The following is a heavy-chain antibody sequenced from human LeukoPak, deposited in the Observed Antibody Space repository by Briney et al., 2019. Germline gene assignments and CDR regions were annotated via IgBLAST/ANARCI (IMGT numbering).Heavy chain of an antibody. Sequence: GGSLRLSCAASGFTVSSNYMSWVRQVPGKGLEWVSVIYSDGTISYADSVKGRFTISRDNSENTLYLQMNSLRVEDTAVYYCAREVGGGASGQWGEGTLVTVSS. J-gene: IGHJ4*02. V-gene: IGHV3-66*01. CDR2: IYSDGTI. CDR1: GFTVSSNY. D-gene: IGHD3-16*01. CDR3: AREVGGGASGQ.